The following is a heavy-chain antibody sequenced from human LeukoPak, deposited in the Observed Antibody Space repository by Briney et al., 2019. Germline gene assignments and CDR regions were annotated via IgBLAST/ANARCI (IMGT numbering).Heavy chain of an antibody. V-gene: IGHV3-21*01. Sequence: GGSLRLSCAASGFTFSSYSMNWVRQAPGKGLEWVSSISSSSSYIYYADSVKGRFTISRDNAKNSLYLQMNSLRAEDTAVYYCARRWVEQYYFDYWGQGTLVTVSS. D-gene: IGHD6-13*01. CDR2: ISSSSSYI. CDR3: ARRWVEQYYFDY. J-gene: IGHJ4*02. CDR1: GFTFSSYS.